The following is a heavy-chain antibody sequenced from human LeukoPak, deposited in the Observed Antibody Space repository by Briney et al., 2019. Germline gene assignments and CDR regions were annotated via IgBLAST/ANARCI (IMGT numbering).Heavy chain of an antibody. D-gene: IGHD2-2*01. CDR3: ARGGLSSTRKTSFDY. J-gene: IGHJ4*02. Sequence: GASVKVSCKASRYSFTSYAITWVRQAPGQGLEWMGWISGYSGNTNYAQKLQGRVTMTTDTSTSTAYMELRSLRSDDTAVYYCARGGLSSTRKTSFDYWGQGTLVTVSS. V-gene: IGHV1-18*01. CDR1: RYSFTSYA. CDR2: ISGYSGNT.